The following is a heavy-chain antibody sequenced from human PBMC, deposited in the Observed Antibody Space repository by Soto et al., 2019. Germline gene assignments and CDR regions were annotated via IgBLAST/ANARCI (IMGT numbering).Heavy chain of an antibody. V-gene: IGHV1-18*01. D-gene: IGHD3-22*01. J-gene: IGHJ4*02. Sequence: QVQLVQSGAEVKKPGASVKVSCKASGYTFTSYGISWVRQAPGQGLEWMGWISAYNGNTNYAQKLQGRVTMTTDTSTSTAYMELRSLRSDDTAVYYCARFRSAYYYDGSGYPGDYWGQGTLVTVSS. CDR2: ISAYNGNT. CDR3: ARFRSAYYYDGSGYPGDY. CDR1: GYTFTSYG.